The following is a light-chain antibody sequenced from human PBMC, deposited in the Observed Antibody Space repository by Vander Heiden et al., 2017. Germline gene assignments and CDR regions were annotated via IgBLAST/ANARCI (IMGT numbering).Light chain of an antibody. CDR2: EVS. V-gene: IGLV2-14*01. J-gene: IGLJ2*01. Sequence: QSALTQPASASASPGQSITISCTGTSSDVGGYQYVSWYQYHPGKAPKLIIYEVSNRPSGVSNRFSGSKSDNTASLTISGLQAEDEADYYCSSYTSSTSHVLFGGGTKLTVL. CDR3: SSYTSSTSHVL. CDR1: SSDVGGYQY.